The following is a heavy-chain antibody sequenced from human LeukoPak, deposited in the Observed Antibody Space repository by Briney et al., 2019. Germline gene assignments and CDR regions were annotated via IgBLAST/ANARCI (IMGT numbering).Heavy chain of an antibody. CDR1: GGSISSYY. J-gene: IGHJ4*02. D-gene: IGHD6-13*01. CDR2: IYYSGST. CDR3: ARVAAAGDFDY. V-gene: IGHV4-59*01. Sequence: PSETLSLTCTVSGGSISSYYWSWIRKPPGKGLEWIGYIYYSGSTNYNPSLKSRVTISVDTSKNQFSLRLSSVTAADTAVYYCARVAAAGDFDYWGQGTLVTVSS.